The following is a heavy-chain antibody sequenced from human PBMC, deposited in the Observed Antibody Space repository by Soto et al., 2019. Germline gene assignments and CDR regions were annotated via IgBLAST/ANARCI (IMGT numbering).Heavy chain of an antibody. J-gene: IGHJ6*02. CDR2: ISYDGSNK. D-gene: IGHD6-13*01. CDR1: GFTFSSYG. V-gene: IGHV3-30*18. Sequence: QVQLVESGGGVVQPGRSLRLSCAASGFTFSSYGMHWVRQAPGKGLEWVAVISYDGSNKYYADSVKGRFTISRDNSKNTLYLQMNSLRAEDTAVYYCAKDLDSSRFDYYGMDVWGQGTTVPVSS. CDR3: AKDLDSSRFDYYGMDV.